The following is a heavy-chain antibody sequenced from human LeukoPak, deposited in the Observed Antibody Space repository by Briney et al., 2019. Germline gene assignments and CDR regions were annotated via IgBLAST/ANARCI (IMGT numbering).Heavy chain of an antibody. CDR3: AKLPYFAYFDY. J-gene: IGHJ4*02. Sequence: GGSLRLSCAVSGFTFSSYEMNWVRQAPGKGLEWVSYISSSGRTIYYADSVKGRFTISRDSARNSLDLQMNSLRAEDTAVYHCAKLPYFAYFDYWGQGTLVSVSS. CDR1: GFTFSSYE. CDR2: ISSSGRTI. D-gene: IGHD3-9*01. V-gene: IGHV3-48*03.